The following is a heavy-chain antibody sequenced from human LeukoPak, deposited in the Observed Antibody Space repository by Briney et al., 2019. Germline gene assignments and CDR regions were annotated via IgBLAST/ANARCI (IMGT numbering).Heavy chain of an antibody. J-gene: IGHJ4*02. CDR1: GYTFTSYS. D-gene: IGHD2-2*01. CDR3: AGGVGYCSSTSCYGGEDY. CDR2: INAGNGNT. V-gene: IGHV1-3*01. Sequence: AASVTVTCTASGYTFTSYSMHWVRQAPGQRLEWMGWINAGNGNTKYPQNFQGSVTITRNTSDRTAHMELSSLRSEDTAVYYCAGGVGYCSSTSCYGGEDYWSQGTLVTVSS.